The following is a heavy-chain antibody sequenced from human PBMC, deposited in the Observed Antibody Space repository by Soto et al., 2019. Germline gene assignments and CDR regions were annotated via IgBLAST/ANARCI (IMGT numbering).Heavy chain of an antibody. CDR3: VRTWHGFDI. CDR2: INGDESYT. CDR1: GFTFSTYW. Sequence: EVHLVESGGGLVQPGGSLRLSCAASGFTFSTYWMHWVRQAPEKGLLWVSHINGDESYTDFADSVKGRFTISRDNAKNTVYLQMQSLRVEDTAVYFCVRTWHGFDIWGPGTMVTVSS. V-gene: IGHV3-74*01. J-gene: IGHJ3*02.